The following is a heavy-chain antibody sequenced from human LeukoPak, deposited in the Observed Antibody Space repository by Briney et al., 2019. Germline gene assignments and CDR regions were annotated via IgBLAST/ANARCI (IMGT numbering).Heavy chain of an antibody. CDR2: IYYSGNT. D-gene: IGHD3-22*01. CDR3: ARDRDSSGLRDFDL. J-gene: IGHJ2*01. V-gene: IGHV4-59*01. Sequence: NPSETLSLTCTVSGGSISSYYWSWIRQPRGKGLEWIGYIYYSGNTNYNPSLKSRVSISIDTSKNQFSLQLSSVTAADTAVYYCARDRDSSGLRDFDLWGRGTLVTVS. CDR1: GGSISSYY.